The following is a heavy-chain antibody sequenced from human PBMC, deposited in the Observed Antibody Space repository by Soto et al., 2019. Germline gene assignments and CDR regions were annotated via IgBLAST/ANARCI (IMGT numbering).Heavy chain of an antibody. Sequence: ASVKVSCKASGGTFSSYAISWVRQAPGQGLEWMGGIIPIFGTANYAQKFQGRFTISRDNSKNTLYLQMNSLRAEDTAVYYCAKEESSSWSTIDYWGQGTLVTVSS. V-gene: IGHV1-69*05. CDR1: GGTFSSYA. J-gene: IGHJ4*02. CDR3: AKEESSSWSTIDY. CDR2: IIPIFGTA. D-gene: IGHD6-13*01.